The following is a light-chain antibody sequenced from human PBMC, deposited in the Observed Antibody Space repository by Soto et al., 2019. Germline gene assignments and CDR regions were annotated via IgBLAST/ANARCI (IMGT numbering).Light chain of an antibody. CDR2: DAS. CDR1: QSVSSN. Sequence: EIVMTQSPATLSVSPGGRATLSCRASQSVSSNLAWYQQQPGQAPRLLVYDASTRATGVPARFSGSRSGTEFTLTISSLQSEDFAVYYCQQYNNWPRTFGQGTKVDIK. J-gene: IGKJ1*01. V-gene: IGKV3-15*01. CDR3: QQYNNWPRT.